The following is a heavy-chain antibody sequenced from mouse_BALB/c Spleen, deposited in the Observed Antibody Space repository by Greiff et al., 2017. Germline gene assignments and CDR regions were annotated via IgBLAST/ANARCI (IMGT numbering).Heavy chain of an antibody. D-gene: IGHD1-1*01. CDR1: GFTFSDYY. J-gene: IGHJ4*01. CDR2: ISDGGSYT. CDR3: ARNYGSSYAAMDY. Sequence: EVMLVESGGGLVKPGGSLKLSCAASGFTFSDYYMHWVRQTPEKRLEWVATISDGGSYTYYTDSVKGRFTISRDNAKNNRYLQMSSLKSEDTAMYDCARNYGSSYAAMDYWGQGTSGTVSS. V-gene: IGHV5-4*02.